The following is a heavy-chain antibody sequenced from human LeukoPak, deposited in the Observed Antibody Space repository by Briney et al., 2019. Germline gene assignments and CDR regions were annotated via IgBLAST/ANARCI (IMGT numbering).Heavy chain of an antibody. D-gene: IGHD2-21*02. CDR1: GGTFSSYA. Sequence: GSSVKVSCKASGGTFSSYAISWVRQAPGQGLEWMGGIIPIFGTANYAQKFQGGVTITADESTSTAYMELSSLRSEDTAVYYCAREGSYCGGDCYPAIGSDAFDIWGQGTMVTVSS. J-gene: IGHJ3*02. CDR2: IIPIFGTA. CDR3: AREGSYCGGDCYPAIGSDAFDI. V-gene: IGHV1-69*01.